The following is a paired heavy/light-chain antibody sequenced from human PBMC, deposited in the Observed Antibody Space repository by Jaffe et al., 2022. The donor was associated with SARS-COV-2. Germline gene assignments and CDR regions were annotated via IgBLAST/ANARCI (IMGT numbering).Heavy chain of an antibody. Sequence: QITLKESGPTLVKNTQTLTLTCTFSGFSLSTSGLAVGWIRQPPGKALEWLAFIYWDDDKRYSPSLKNRLTITKDTSKNQVVLTMTNMDPVDTATYYCAKRLSTSVVTLGGEAFDIWGQGTMVTVSS. J-gene: IGHJ3*02. V-gene: IGHV2-5*02. D-gene: IGHD2-21*02. CDR1: GFSLSTSGLA. CDR3: AKRLSTSVVTLGGEAFDI. CDR2: IYWDDDK.
Light chain of an antibody. Sequence: SYDLTQPPSVSVSPGQTASITCSGDELGDKYACWYQQKPGQAPVLVIYQHNKRPSGIPERFSGSNSGNTATLTISGTQAMDEADYYCQAWDGSSVVFGGGTKLTVL. J-gene: IGLJ2*01. CDR3: QAWDGSSVV. V-gene: IGLV3-1*01. CDR1: ELGDKY. CDR2: QHN.